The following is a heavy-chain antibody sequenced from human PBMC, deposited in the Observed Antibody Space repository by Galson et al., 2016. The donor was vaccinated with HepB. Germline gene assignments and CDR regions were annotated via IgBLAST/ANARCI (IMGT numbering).Heavy chain of an antibody. V-gene: IGHV4-59*01. D-gene: IGHD3-3*01. CDR1: GFNFDDYA. J-gene: IGHJ4*02. CDR3: AREYAGFDLWSNTDHYFDN. Sequence: LRLSCAASGFNFDDYAMHWIRQPPGKGPEWIGYIHYSGNTKYKPSLKSRVTISLDTSKKQFSLQLTSVTAADTAVYYCAREYAGFDLWSNTDHYFDNWGQGTLVTVSS. CDR2: IHYSGNT.